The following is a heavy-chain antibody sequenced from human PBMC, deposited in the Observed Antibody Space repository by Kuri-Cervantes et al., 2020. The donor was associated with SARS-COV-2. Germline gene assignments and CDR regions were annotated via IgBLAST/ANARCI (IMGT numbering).Heavy chain of an antibody. V-gene: IGHV1-69*05. CDR2: IIPMFDSL. D-gene: IGHD6-19*01. CDR1: GGTLRNYA. J-gene: IGHJ6*03. CDR3: GSTIAVAGVGAYYHLDV. Sequence: SVKVSCKASGGTLRNYAISWVRQAPGQGLEWMGGIIPMFDSLNYAQKFQGRVTLTTDESTSTAYMELSSLTSEDTAVYYCGSTIAVAGVGAYYHLDVWGKGTTVTVSS.